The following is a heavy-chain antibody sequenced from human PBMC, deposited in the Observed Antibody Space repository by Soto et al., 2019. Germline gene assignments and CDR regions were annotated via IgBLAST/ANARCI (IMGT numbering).Heavy chain of an antibody. Sequence: QVQLVQSGGEVRKPGASVTVSCKASGYTFTSYGISWVRQAPGQRLEWMGWISGYNGKTNYAQKVQDRVTMTTDTSTSTVYLELRSLRFADTAVYYCAREGDVPYYYSGMDVWGQGTTVTVSS. J-gene: IGHJ6*02. CDR3: AREGDVPYYYSGMDV. CDR1: GYTFTSYG. D-gene: IGHD2-21*02. V-gene: IGHV1-18*01. CDR2: ISGYNGKT.